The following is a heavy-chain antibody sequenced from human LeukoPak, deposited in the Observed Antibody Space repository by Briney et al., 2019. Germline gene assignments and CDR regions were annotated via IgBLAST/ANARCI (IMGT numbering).Heavy chain of an antibody. D-gene: IGHD2-8*01. V-gene: IGHV1-8*01. CDR3: ARGVLTLHWFDP. J-gene: IGHJ5*02. Sequence: GGSVKLSCKASGYSLTTYDINWVRQATGQGLEWMGWMNPNSGNTAYAQNFQGRFTMTRNTSISTAYMELSSLRSEDTAVYYCARGVLTLHWFDPWGQGTLVTVSS. CDR1: GYSLTTYD. CDR2: MNPNSGNT.